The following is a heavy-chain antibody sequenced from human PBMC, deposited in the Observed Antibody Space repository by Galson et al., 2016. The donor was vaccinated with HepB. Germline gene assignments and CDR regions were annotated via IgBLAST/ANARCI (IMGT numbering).Heavy chain of an antibody. J-gene: IGHJ6*02. V-gene: IGHV1-18*01. Sequence: VSCKASGYIFSSYGVSWVRQAPGQGLEWMGWISTYNGNTNYAQKVQGRVTMTTDTSTSTAYMELRSLRSGDTAVYYCARDKGYDYSAMDVWGQGTTVTVSS. CDR1: GYIFSSYG. CDR3: ARDKGYDYSAMDV. CDR2: ISTYNGNT.